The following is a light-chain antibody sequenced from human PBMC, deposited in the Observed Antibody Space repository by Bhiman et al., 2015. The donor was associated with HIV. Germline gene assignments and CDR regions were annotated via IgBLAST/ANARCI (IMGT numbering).Light chain of an antibody. CDR2: DVN. CDR1: SSDVGDYNY. V-gene: IGLV2-14*03. Sequence: QSALTQPASVSGSPGQSITISCTGTSSDVGDYNYVSWYQQHPGKAPKLMIYDVNKRPSGVSNRFSGSKSGNTASLTISGLQAEDEADYYCSSYTSSSTFVVFGGGTKLTVL. J-gene: IGLJ2*01. CDR3: SSYTSSSTFVV.